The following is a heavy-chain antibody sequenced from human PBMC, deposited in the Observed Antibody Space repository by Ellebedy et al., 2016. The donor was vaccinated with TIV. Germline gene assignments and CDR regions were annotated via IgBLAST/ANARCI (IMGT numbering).Heavy chain of an antibody. Sequence: ASVKVSCKTSGYTFSHYGMSWVRQAPGQGLEWMGWISLHNGDTRYAEKLQGRVTMTTDTSTSTAYMELRSLRSDDTAVYYCARLADGANFILDWGQGTLVTVSS. CDR1: GYTFSHYG. CDR3: ARLADGANFILD. V-gene: IGHV1-18*01. J-gene: IGHJ4*02. D-gene: IGHD4/OR15-4a*01. CDR2: ISLHNGDT.